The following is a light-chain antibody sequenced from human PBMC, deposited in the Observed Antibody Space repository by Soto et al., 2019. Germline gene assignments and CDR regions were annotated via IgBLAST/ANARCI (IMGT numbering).Light chain of an antibody. CDR2: QDN. Sequence: SYELTQPPSVSVSPGQTASITCSGDKLGDRYACWYQQKPGQSLVLVIYQDNKRPSGIPERFSGSNSGNTATLTISGTQAMDEADYYCQAWDSSVVFGGGTKLTVL. CDR1: KLGDRY. J-gene: IGLJ2*01. CDR3: QAWDSSVV. V-gene: IGLV3-1*01.